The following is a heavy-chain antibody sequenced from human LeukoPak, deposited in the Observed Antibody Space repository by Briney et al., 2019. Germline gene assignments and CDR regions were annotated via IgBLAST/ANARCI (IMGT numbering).Heavy chain of an antibody. CDR2: ISSSSSYI. J-gene: IGHJ4*02. V-gene: IGHV3-21*01. CDR1: GFTFSSYS. CDR3: ARVSHSSWYFDY. Sequence: GGSLRLSCAASGFTFSSYSMNWVRQAPGKGLEWVSSISSSSSYIYYADSVKGRFTISRDNAKNSLYLQMNSLRAEDTAVYYCARVSHSSWYFDYWGQGTLVIVSS. D-gene: IGHD6-13*01.